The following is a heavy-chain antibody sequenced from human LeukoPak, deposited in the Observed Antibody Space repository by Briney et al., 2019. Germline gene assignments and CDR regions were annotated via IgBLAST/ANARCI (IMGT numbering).Heavy chain of an antibody. CDR3: ARDRWILDY. J-gene: IGHJ4*02. V-gene: IGHV4-59*01. CDR1: GGSISSYY. Sequence: SETLSLTCTVSGGSISSYYWSWIRQPPGKGLEWIGYIYYSGSTNYNPSLKSRVTISVDTSKNQFSLKLSSVTAADTAVYYCARDRWILDYWGQGTLVTVSS. D-gene: IGHD5-12*01. CDR2: IYYSGST.